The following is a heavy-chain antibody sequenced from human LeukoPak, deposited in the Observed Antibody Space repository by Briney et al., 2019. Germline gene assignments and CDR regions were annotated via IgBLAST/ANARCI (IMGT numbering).Heavy chain of an antibody. J-gene: IGHJ4*02. V-gene: IGHV3-48*03. CDR3: VRDRPSYYYFDY. CDR1: GFTFSSYE. Sequence: GGSLRLSCAASGFTFSSYEMNWVGQAPGKGLEWVSYISSSGSTIYYADSVKGRFTISRDNAKNALYLQMYSLRVEDTASYYCVRDRPSYYYFDYWGQGTLVTVSS. CDR2: ISSSGSTI. D-gene: IGHD2-8*01.